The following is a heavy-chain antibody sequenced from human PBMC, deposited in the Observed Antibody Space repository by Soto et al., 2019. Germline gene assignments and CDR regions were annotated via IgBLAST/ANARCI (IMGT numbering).Heavy chain of an antibody. CDR3: AKDRGYSYGIPDY. D-gene: IGHD5-18*01. CDR1: GFTFSSYA. Sequence: GGSLRLSCAASGFTFSSYAMSWVRQAPGKGLEWVSAISGSGGSTYYADSMKGRFTISRDNSKSTLYLQMNSLRAEDTAVYYCAKDRGYSYGIPDYWGQGTLVTVSS. J-gene: IGHJ4*02. V-gene: IGHV3-23*01. CDR2: ISGSGGST.